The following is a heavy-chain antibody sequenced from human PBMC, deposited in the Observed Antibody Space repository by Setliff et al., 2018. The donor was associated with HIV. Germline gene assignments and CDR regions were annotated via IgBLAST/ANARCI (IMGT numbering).Heavy chain of an antibody. CDR1: GGSISSYY. D-gene: IGHD3-22*01. CDR3: AREFYHYDSSDYYSDYYYYYMDV. Sequence: SETLSLTCTVSGGSISSYYWSWIRQPAGKGLEWIGRINPSGSTSYNPSLKSRVTMSVDTSKNQISLKLSSVTAADTAVFYCAREFYHYDSSDYYSDYYYYYMDVWGKGTTVTVSS. J-gene: IGHJ6*03. V-gene: IGHV4-4*07. CDR2: INPSGST.